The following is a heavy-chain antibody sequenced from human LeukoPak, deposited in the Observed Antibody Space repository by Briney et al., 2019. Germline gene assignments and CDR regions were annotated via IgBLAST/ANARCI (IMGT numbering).Heavy chain of an antibody. V-gene: IGHV4-4*07. Sequence: PSETLSLTCTVSGGSISSYYWSWIRQPAGKGLEWIGRIYTSGSTNYNPSLKSRVTMSVDTSKNQFSLKLSSVTAAGTAVYYCARDLAAAGQIMWFDPWGQGTLVTVSS. J-gene: IGHJ5*02. CDR1: GGSISSYY. CDR2: IYTSGST. CDR3: ARDLAAAGQIMWFDP. D-gene: IGHD6-13*01.